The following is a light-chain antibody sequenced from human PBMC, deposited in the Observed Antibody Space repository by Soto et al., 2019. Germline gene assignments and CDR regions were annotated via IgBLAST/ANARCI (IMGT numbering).Light chain of an antibody. Sequence: QSVLTQPPSVSGAPGQRVTISCTGSSSNIGTGYDVHWYQHLPGTAPKLLIYANSNRPSGVPVRFSGSKSGTSASLAITGLQAEDEADYYCQSYDSSLSGSVIFGGGTKLTVL. V-gene: IGLV1-40*01. J-gene: IGLJ2*01. CDR2: ANS. CDR1: SSNIGTGYD. CDR3: QSYDSSLSGSVI.